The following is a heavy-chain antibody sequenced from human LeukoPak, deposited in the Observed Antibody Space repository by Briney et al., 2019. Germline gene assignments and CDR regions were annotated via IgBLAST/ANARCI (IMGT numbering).Heavy chain of an antibody. CDR1: GFTFSGSA. CDR3: TSHLISPTAPGSPDY. CDR2: IRSKANNYAT. D-gene: IGHD2-21*02. V-gene: IGHV3-73*01. Sequence: PWGSLRLSCAASGFTFSGSAMHWVRKASGKGLEWVGHIRSKANNYATTYAASVKGRFTISRDDSKNTAYLQMNSLKTEDTAVYYCTSHLISPTAPGSPDYWGQGTLVTVSS. J-gene: IGHJ4*02.